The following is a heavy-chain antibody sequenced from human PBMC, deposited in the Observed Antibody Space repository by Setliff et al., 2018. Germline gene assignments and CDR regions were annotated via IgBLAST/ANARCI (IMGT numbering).Heavy chain of an antibody. CDR1: GGSISSGGYY. CDR3: ARESATLGEFPLYYFDY. J-gene: IGHJ4*02. Sequence: PSETLSLTCTVSGGSISSGGYYWSWIRQHPGKGLEWIGYIYYSGSTSYYNPSLKSRVTISVDTSKNQFSLKLSSVTAADTAVYYCARESATLGEFPLYYFDYWGQGIPVTVSS. D-gene: IGHD3-10*01. V-gene: IGHV4-31*03. CDR2: IYYSGSTS.